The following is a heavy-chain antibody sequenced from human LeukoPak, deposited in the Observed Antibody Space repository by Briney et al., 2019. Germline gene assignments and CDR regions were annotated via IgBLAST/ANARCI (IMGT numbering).Heavy chain of an antibody. CDR1: GFTVSSNY. V-gene: IGHV3-53*01. CDR3: ARDPGIFGGGYFDY. D-gene: IGHD3-3*01. Sequence: GGSLRLSCAASGFTVSSNYMSWVRQAPGKGLEWVSVIYSGGSTYYADSVKGRFTISRDNSKNTLYLQMNSLRAEDTAVYYCARDPGIFGGGYFDYWGQGTLVTVSS. J-gene: IGHJ4*02. CDR2: IYSGGST.